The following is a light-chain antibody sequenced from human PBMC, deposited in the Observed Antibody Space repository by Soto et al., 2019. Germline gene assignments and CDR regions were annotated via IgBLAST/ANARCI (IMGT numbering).Light chain of an antibody. CDR2: GAS. V-gene: IGKV3-20*01. CDR1: QSVSNY. CDR3: QQYGSSGT. J-gene: IGKJ1*01. Sequence: EIVLTQTPATMSLSPGDRATPSCSPSQSVSNYAACYQQKPAQAPRLLIYGASNRATGIPDMFSGSGSGTDFTLTISRLEPEDFAVYYCQQYGSSGTFGQGTKVDIK.